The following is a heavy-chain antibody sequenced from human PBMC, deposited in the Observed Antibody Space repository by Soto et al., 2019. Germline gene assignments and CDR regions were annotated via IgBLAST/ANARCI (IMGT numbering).Heavy chain of an antibody. CDR3: ARDNLAFQGAFDL. Sequence: PWGSLRLSCAASGFVFSDFQFNWVRQAPGGGLEWLSSITGTSAFTEYAESIEGRFTISRDNPNKLLFLHMDNLRPEDTAVYYCARDNLAFQGAFDLWGQGTLVTVSS. J-gene: IGHJ4*02. CDR2: ITGTSAFT. D-gene: IGHD3-16*01. V-gene: IGHV3-21*01. CDR1: GFVFSDFQ.